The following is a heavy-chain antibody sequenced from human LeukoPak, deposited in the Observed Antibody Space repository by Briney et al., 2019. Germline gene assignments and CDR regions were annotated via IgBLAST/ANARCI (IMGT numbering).Heavy chain of an antibody. CDR2: ISYDGSNK. CDR1: GFTFSNYA. D-gene: IGHD3-10*01. J-gene: IGHJ4*02. Sequence: PGRSLRLSCAASGFTFSNYAMHWVRQAPGKGLEWVAVISYDGSNKYYADSVKGRFTISRDNSKNTLYLQVNSLRAEDTAVYYCARDNYGSDYWDQGTLVTVSS. V-gene: IGHV3-30-3*01. CDR3: ARDNYGSDY.